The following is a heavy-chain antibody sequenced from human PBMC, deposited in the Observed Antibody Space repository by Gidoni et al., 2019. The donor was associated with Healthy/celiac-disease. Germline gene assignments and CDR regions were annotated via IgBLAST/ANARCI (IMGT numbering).Heavy chain of an antibody. CDR1: GFTFSSYS. D-gene: IGHD5-12*01. CDR2: ISSSSSYI. V-gene: IGHV3-21*01. Sequence: EVQLVVSGGGVVKPGGSLRLSCAASGFTFSSYSMNWVRQAPGKGLEWVSSISSSSSYIYYAVSVKRGFTISRDNAKNTLYLQMNSLRDEDTTVYYCARDRREMATKRAFDIWGQGTMVTVSS. CDR3: ARDRREMATKRAFDI. J-gene: IGHJ3*02.